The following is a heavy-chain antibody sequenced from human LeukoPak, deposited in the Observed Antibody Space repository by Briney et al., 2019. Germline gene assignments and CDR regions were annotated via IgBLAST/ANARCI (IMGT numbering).Heavy chain of an antibody. D-gene: IGHD3-16*01. CDR2: INHSGST. CDR3: ATLAGQLAFDY. Sequence: PSETLSLTCTFYAGSFSGYYWSWIRQPPGKGLEWIGEINHSGSTSYNASLKSRVTISVDTSKNQFSLKLSSVTAADTAVYYCATLAGQLAFDYWGQGTLVTVSS. V-gene: IGHV4-34*01. J-gene: IGHJ4*02. CDR1: AGSFSGYY.